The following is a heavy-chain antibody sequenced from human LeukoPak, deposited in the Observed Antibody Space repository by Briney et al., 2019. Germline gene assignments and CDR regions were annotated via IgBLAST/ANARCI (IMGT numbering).Heavy chain of an antibody. CDR1: GFTFSNSA. V-gene: IGHV3-21*01. D-gene: IGHD2-2*01. CDR2: IDYDSSHI. J-gene: IGHJ6*03. CDR3: ATSGGFVLPNAITGNWYMDV. Sequence: GGSLRLSCAASGFTFSNSAMNWVRQVPGKGLEWVSSIDYDSSHIYYAASVRGRFTISRDNARNSVYLQMNSLRAEDTAVYFCATSGGFVLPNAITGNWYMDVWGRGTSVTISS.